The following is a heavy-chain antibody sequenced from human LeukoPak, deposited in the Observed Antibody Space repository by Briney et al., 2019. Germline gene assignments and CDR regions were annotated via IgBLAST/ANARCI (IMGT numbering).Heavy chain of an antibody. CDR1: GGSFNGYY. V-gene: IGHV4-34*01. J-gene: IGHJ6*03. Sequence: SETLSLTCAVYGGSFNGYYWSWIRQPPGKGLEWIGEINHSGSTNYNPSLKSRVTISVDTSKNQFSLKLSSVTAADTAVYYCARVPFYYMDVWGKGTTVTVSS. CDR3: ARVPFYYMDV. CDR2: INHSGST.